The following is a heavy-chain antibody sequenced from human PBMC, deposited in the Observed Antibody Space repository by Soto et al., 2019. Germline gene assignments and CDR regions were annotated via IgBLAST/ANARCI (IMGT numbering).Heavy chain of an antibody. D-gene: IGHD2-15*01. Sequence: QVQLVQSGAEVKKPGASVKVSCKASGYTFTSYGISWVRQAPGQGLEWMGWISAYNGNTNYAQKLQGRVTMTTDTTTSTAYMELRSLRSDDTAVYYCARSGYCSGGSCYGDYYYMDVWGKGTTVTVSS. CDR1: GYTFTSYG. CDR2: ISAYNGNT. V-gene: IGHV1-18*01. J-gene: IGHJ6*03. CDR3: ARSGYCSGGSCYGDYYYMDV.